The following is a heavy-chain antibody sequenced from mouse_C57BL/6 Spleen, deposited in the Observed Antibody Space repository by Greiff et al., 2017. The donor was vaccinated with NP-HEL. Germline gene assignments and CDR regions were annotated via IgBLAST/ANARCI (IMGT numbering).Heavy chain of an antibody. CDR3: AREYYGSSHYYAMDY. CDR2: IHPNSGST. CDR1: GYTFTSYW. Sequence: QVQLQQSGAELVKPGASVKLSCKASGYTFTSYWMHWVKQRPGQGLAWIGMIHPNSGSTNYNEKFKSKATLTVDKSSSTAYMQLSSLTSEDSAVYYCAREYYGSSHYYAMDYWGQGTSVTVSS. V-gene: IGHV1-64*01. J-gene: IGHJ4*01. D-gene: IGHD1-1*01.